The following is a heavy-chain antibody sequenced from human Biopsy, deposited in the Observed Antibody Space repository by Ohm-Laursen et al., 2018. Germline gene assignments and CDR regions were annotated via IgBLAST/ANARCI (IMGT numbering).Heavy chain of an antibody. V-gene: IGHV3-48*03. D-gene: IGHD3-3*01. CDR3: AKDSPSILGVVIPGFDAFDI. CDR2: IHYTGSPI. CDR1: GFTFTSYE. J-gene: IGHJ3*02. Sequence: SLRLSCAASGFTFTSYEMNWVRQASGKGLEWVANIHYTGSPIYYADSVRGRFTISRDNGEYSLFLQMNSLRVDDTAVYYCAKDSPSILGVVIPGFDAFDIWGQGTMVTVSS.